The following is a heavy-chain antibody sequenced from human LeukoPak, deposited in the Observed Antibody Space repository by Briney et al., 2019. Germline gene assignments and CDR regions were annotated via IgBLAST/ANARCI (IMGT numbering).Heavy chain of an antibody. Sequence: PGGSLRLSCEASGFTVSSNYMSWVRQAPGKGLEWVSVIYSGGSTYYADSVKGRFTISRDNSKNTLYLQMNSLRTEDTAVYYCARDLHYWGQGTLVTVSS. CDR1: GFTVSSNY. V-gene: IGHV3-53*01. CDR3: ARDLHY. CDR2: IYSGGST. J-gene: IGHJ4*02.